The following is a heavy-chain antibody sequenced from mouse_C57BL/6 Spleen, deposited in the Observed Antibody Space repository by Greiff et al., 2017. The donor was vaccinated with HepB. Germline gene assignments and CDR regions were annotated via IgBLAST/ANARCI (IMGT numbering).Heavy chain of an antibody. Sequence: EVQLVESEGGLVQPGSSMKLSCTASGFTFSDYYMAWVRQVPEKGLEWVANINYDGSSTYYLDSLKSRFIISRDNAKNILYLQMSSLKSEDTATYYCARDRDYYGVFDYWGQGTTLTVSS. CDR2: INYDGSST. J-gene: IGHJ2*01. CDR3: ARDRDYYGVFDY. D-gene: IGHD1-1*01. CDR1: GFTFSDYY. V-gene: IGHV5-16*01.